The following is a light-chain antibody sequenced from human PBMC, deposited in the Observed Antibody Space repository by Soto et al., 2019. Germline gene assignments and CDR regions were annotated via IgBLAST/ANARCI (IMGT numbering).Light chain of an antibody. V-gene: IGLV4-69*01. J-gene: IGLJ2*01. CDR2: LNNDGSH. CDR1: SGHSSYA. CDR3: QTWGTSIVV. Sequence: QPVLTQSPSASASLGASVKLTCTLSSGHSSYAIAWHQQQPEKGPRYLMKLNNDGSHSKGDGIPARFSGSSSGAERYLTISSLQSEDEADYYCQTWGTSIVVFGGGTKLTVL.